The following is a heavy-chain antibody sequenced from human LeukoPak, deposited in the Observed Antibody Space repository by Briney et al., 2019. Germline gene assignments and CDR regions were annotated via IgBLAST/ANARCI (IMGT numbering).Heavy chain of an antibody. Sequence: ASVKVSCKASGYTFTSYGISWVRQAPGQGLEWMGWISAYNGNTNYAQKFQGRVTMTRDTSISTAYMELSRLRSDDTAVYYCARDSSYSSDWSDPWGQGTLVTVSS. V-gene: IGHV1-18*01. CDR3: ARDSSYSSDWSDP. CDR1: GYTFTSYG. J-gene: IGHJ5*02. D-gene: IGHD6-25*01. CDR2: ISAYNGNT.